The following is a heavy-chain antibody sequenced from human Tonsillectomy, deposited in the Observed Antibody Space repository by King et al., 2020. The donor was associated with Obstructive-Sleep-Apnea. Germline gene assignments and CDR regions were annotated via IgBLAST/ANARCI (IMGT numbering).Heavy chain of an antibody. J-gene: IGHJ5*02. Sequence: QLVQSGAEVKKPGASVKVSCKASGYTFTSYDINWVRQATGQGLEWMGWMNPNSGNTGYAQKFQGRVTMTRNTSISTAYMELSSLRSEDTAVYYCARAVVVVAATARGGYWFDPWGQGTLVTVSS. CDR1: GYTFTSYD. CDR3: ARAVVVVAATARGGYWFDP. V-gene: IGHV1-8*01. D-gene: IGHD2-15*01. CDR2: MNPNSGNT.